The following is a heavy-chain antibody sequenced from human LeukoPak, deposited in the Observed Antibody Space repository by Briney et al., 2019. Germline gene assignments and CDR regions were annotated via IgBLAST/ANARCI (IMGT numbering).Heavy chain of an antibody. J-gene: IGHJ4*02. CDR3: ARRGD. CDR1: GYTFTSYD. D-gene: IGHD3-10*01. CDR2: MNPNSGNT. Sequence: ASVKVSCKASGYTFTSYDINWVRQATGQGLEWMGWMNPNSGNTGYAQKLQGRVTMTTDTSTSTAYMELRSLRSDDTAVYYCARRGDWGQGTLVTVSS. V-gene: IGHV1-8*01.